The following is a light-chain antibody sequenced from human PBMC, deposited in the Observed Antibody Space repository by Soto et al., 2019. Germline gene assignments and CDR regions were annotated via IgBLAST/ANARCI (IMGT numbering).Light chain of an antibody. Sequence: EIVLTQSPATLSLSLGERATLSCRTSQNIDTYLVWYQQKPGQPPRLLIYDTSKRATGVPDRFSGSGSGTDFTLTISSLAPEDFALYYCQQRSSWPRAFGGGTKVEIK. CDR2: DTS. V-gene: IGKV3-11*01. CDR1: QNIDTY. CDR3: QQRSSWPRA. J-gene: IGKJ4*01.